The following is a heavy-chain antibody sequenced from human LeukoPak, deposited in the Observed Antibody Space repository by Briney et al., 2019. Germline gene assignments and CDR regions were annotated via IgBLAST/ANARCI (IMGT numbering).Heavy chain of an antibody. Sequence: PGGSPRLSCAASGFTFSTFAMSWVRQAPGKGLEWVSAITGSGDSTSYADSVKGRFTISRDNSKNTLYLQMKSLRAEDTAVYYCAKDLLTAITARPRHWGQGTLVTVSS. CDR2: ITGSGDST. CDR3: AKDLLTAITARPRH. J-gene: IGHJ4*02. V-gene: IGHV3-23*01. D-gene: IGHD1-7*01. CDR1: GFTFSTFA.